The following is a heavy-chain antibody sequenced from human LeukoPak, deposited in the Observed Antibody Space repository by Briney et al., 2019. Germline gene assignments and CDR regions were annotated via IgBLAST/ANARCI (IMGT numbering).Heavy chain of an antibody. CDR3: ASSVDGGHDAFDI. CDR2: MNPNSGNT. J-gene: IGHJ3*02. CDR1: GYTFTSYD. V-gene: IGHV1-8*01. Sequence: ASVKVSCKASGYTFTSYDINWVRQATGQGLKWMGWMNPNSGNTGYAQKFQGRVTMTRNTSISTAYMELSSLRSEDTAVYYCASSVDGGHDAFDIWGQGTMVTVSS. D-gene: IGHD4-23*01.